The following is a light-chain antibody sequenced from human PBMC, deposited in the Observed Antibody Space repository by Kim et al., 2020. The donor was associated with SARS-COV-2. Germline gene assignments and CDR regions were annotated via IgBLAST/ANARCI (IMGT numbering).Light chain of an antibody. CDR1: QRVTGTY. CDR2: DAS. CDR3: QQYGDSPKT. Sequence: LCTGDRATLSCRASQRVTGTYLAWYQQKPGQAPRLLISDASSRAAGIPDRFSGNGSGTDFTLTISRLEPGDSAVYHCQQYGDSPKTFGQGTKVEIK. J-gene: IGKJ1*01. V-gene: IGKV3-20*01.